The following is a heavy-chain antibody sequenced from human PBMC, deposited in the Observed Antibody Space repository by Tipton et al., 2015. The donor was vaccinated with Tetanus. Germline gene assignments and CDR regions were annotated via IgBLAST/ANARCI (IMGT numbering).Heavy chain of an antibody. CDR3: ASLPKHWLAPRGAP. Sequence: TLSLTCTVSGGSISDKKYYWGWIRQPPGRGLEWIASIYFEGSTYYSPSFKSRVTIAVDTSQNVFSLNLTSVTAADTAIYYCASLPKHWLAPRGAPWGPGTLVTVSS. V-gene: IGHV4-39*02. D-gene: IGHD6-19*01. J-gene: IGHJ5*02. CDR2: IYFEGST. CDR1: GGSISDKKYY.